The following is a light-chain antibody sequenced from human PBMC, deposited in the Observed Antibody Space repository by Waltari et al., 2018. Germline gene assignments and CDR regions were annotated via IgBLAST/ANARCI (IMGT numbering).Light chain of an antibody. V-gene: IGKV1-33*01. J-gene: IGKJ2*01. Sequence: DILLTQSPTSLSASIGDRVTITCQASQYISNYLNWYQRKPGKAPKPLIYDSSDLEPGVPLRFSGTGYGASFTLTISSLQPEDVATYYCQQFDAFPYTFGQGTNLQIK. CDR2: DSS. CDR1: QYISNY. CDR3: QQFDAFPYT.